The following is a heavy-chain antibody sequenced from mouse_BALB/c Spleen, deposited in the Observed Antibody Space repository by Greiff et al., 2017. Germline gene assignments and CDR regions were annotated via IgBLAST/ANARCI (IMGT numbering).Heavy chain of an antibody. D-gene: IGHD1-1*01. V-gene: IGHV5-6-5*01. CDR3: ARGITTVVPYAMDY. CDR2: ISSGGST. J-gene: IGHJ4*01. Sequence: EVKLVESGGGLVKPGGSLKLSCAASGFTFSSYAMSWVRQTPEKRLEWVASISSGGSTYYPDSVKGRFTISRDNARNILYLQMSSLRSEDTAMYYCARGITTVVPYAMDYWGQGTSVTVSS. CDR1: GFTFSSYA.